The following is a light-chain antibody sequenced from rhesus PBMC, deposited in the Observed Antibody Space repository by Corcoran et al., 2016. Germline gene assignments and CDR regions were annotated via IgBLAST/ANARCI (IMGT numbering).Light chain of an antibody. CDR2: YAT. CDR1: QGISSY. J-gene: IGKJ1*01. Sequence: DIQMSQSPSSLSASVGDRVTITCRASQGISSYLNWYQQKPGKAPKLLIYYATSLARGVPSRFSGSGSGTDFTLTISSLQPEDFATYYCQQGNSNPWTFGQGTKVEIK. V-gene: IGKV1-32*02. CDR3: QQGNSNPWT.